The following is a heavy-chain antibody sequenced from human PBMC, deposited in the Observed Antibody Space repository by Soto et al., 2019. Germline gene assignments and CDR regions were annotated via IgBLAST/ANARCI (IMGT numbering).Heavy chain of an antibody. CDR1: GGSVSSGSYY. V-gene: IGHV4-61*01. Sequence: PSETLSLTCTVSGGSVSSGSYYWSWIRQPPGKGLEWIGYIYYSGSTNYNPSLKSRVTISVDTSKNQFSLKLSSVTAADTAVYYCARVDGYRGVDAFDIWGQGTMVT. CDR2: IYYSGST. J-gene: IGHJ3*02. D-gene: IGHD5-12*01. CDR3: ARVDGYRGVDAFDI.